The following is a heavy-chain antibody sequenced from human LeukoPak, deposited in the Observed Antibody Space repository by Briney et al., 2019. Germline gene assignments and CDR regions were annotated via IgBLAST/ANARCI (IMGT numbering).Heavy chain of an antibody. CDR2: IYYSGST. Sequence: PSETLSLTCTVSGGSISSSSYYWGWIRQPPGKGLEWVGSIYYSGSTYYNPSLKSRVTISVDTSKNQFSLKLSSVTAADTAVYYCARLGFLEWLLYRYDAFDIWGQGTMVTVSS. CDR3: ARLGFLEWLLYRYDAFDI. D-gene: IGHD3-3*02. J-gene: IGHJ3*02. V-gene: IGHV4-39*07. CDR1: GGSISSSSYY.